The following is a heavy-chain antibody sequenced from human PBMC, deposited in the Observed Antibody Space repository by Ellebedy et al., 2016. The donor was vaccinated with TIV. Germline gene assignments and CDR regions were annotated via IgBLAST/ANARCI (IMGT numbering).Heavy chain of an antibody. CDR1: GLTFSSHA. D-gene: IGHD4-23*01. Sequence: PGGSLRLSCAASGLTFSSHAMSWVRQAPGKGLEWVSTITESGGNTYYADSVKGRFTISRYNSKDTLFLQMNSLRAVDTAIYFCARDPVGVGPAFDVWGQGTMVTVSS. CDR3: ARDPVGVGPAFDV. CDR2: ITESGGNT. J-gene: IGHJ3*01. V-gene: IGHV3-23*01.